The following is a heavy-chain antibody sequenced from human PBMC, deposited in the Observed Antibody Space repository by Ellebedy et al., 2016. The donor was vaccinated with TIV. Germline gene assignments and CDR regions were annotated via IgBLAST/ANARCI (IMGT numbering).Heavy chain of an antibody. CDR1: GGSISSYF. D-gene: IGHD3-22*01. J-gene: IGHJ5*02. V-gene: IGHV4-59*08. Sequence: PSETLSLTCTVSGGSISSYFWSWIRQPPGKGLEWIGYIDYSGNTNYNPSLQSRVTVSVDTSKNQFSPKLSSVTAADTAVYFCARHDPRYYESSGFYYGGWFDPWGQGTLVTVYS. CDR3: ARHDPRYYESSGFYYGGWFDP. CDR2: IDYSGNT.